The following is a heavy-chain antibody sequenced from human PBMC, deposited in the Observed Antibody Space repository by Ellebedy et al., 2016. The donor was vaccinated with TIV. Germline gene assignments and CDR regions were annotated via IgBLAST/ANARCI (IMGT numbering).Heavy chain of an antibody. CDR2: IYWDGDK. D-gene: IGHD3-16*01. V-gene: IGHV2-5*05. J-gene: IGHJ5*02. Sequence: SGPTLVKPTQTLTLTCTFSEVSLSTTRVGVGWIRQPPGKALEWLALIYWDGDKRYGPSLKDRLTITKDTSKNQVILTMTNMDPVDTATYYCAYRGGSRGWFDTWGQGTLVTVSS. CDR3: AYRGGSRGWFDT. CDR1: EVSLSTTRVG.